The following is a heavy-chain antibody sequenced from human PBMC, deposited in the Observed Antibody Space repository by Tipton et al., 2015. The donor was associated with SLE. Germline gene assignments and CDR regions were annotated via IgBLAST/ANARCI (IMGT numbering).Heavy chain of an antibody. D-gene: IGHD3-10*01. CDR2: IYYSGST. J-gene: IGHJ4*02. Sequence: LRLSCTVSGGSISSSSYYWGWIRQPPGKGLEWIGSIYYSGSTYYNPSLKSRVSISVDTSKNQFSLKLSSVTAADTAVYYCARDPGGFGDYWGQGSAVTVAS. CDR3: ARDPGGFGDY. CDR1: GGSISSSSYY. V-gene: IGHV4-39*07.